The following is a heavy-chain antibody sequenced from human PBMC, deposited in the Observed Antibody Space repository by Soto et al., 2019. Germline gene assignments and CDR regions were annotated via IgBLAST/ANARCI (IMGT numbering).Heavy chain of an antibody. CDR2: IYPGDSDT. V-gene: IGHV5-51*01. D-gene: IGHD2-2*01. Sequence: VESLKISCKGSGYIFTSYWICCLRQMPVKVLEWMGIIYPGDSDTRYSPSFQGQVTISADKSISTAYLQWSSLKASDTAMYYCARHYCSSTSCYPVYYYYYGMDVWGQGTTVTVSS. J-gene: IGHJ6*02. CDR3: ARHYCSSTSCYPVYYYYYGMDV. CDR1: GYIFTSYW.